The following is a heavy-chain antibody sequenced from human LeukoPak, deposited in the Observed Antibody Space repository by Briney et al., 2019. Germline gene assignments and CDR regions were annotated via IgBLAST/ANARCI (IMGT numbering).Heavy chain of an antibody. J-gene: IGHJ4*02. D-gene: IGHD3-3*01. CDR2: MYPGDSDT. V-gene: IGHV5-51*01. Sequence: GASLKISCKSSGSSFTSYWIGWVRQMPGKGLEWMGIMYPGDSDTKYSPSFQGQVTISADKSISTAYLQWSSLKASDTAMYYCAGSKTSTWSGTNFDYWGQGTLVTVSS. CDR1: GSSFTSYW. CDR3: AGSKTSTWSGTNFDY.